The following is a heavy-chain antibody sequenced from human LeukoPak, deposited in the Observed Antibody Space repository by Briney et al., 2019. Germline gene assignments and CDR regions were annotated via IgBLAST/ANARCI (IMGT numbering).Heavy chain of an antibody. J-gene: IGHJ4*02. Sequence: PGGSLRLSCAASGFTFSSYWMHWVRQAPGKGLVWVSRINSDGSSTSYADSVKGQFTISRDNAKNTLYLQMNSLRAEDTAVYYCARAPDYYGSGSYWGQGTLVTVSS. V-gene: IGHV3-74*01. CDR3: ARAPDYYGSGSY. D-gene: IGHD3-10*01. CDR2: INSDGSST. CDR1: GFTFSSYW.